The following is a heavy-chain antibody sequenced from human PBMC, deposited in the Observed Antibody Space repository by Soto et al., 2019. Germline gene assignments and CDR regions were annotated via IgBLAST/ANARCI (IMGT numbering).Heavy chain of an antibody. V-gene: IGHV3-66*01. D-gene: IGHD2-15*01. CDR3: ARVLGYCSGGSCYSPDYFDY. CDR1: GFTVSSNY. J-gene: IGHJ4*02. CDR2: IYSGGST. Sequence: EVQLVESGGGLVQPGGSLRLSCAASGFTVSSNYMSWVRQAPGKGLEWVSVIYSGGSTYYADSVKGRFTISRDNSKNTLYLQMNSLRAEDTAVYYCARVLGYCSGGSCYSPDYFDYWGQGTLVTVSS.